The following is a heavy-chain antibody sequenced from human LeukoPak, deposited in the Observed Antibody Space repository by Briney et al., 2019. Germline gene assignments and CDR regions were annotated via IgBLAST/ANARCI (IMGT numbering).Heavy chain of an antibody. CDR1: GDSISSSNYY. V-gene: IGHV4-39*01. D-gene: IGHD4-23*01. CDR2: IYYSGST. Sequence: SETLSLTCTVSGDSISSSNYYWGWIRQPPGKGLEWIGSIYYSGSTYYNPSLKSRVTISVDTSKNQFSLKLSSVTAADTAVYYCATLDYGGNSIDYWGQGTLVTVSS. CDR3: ATLDYGGNSIDY. J-gene: IGHJ4*02.